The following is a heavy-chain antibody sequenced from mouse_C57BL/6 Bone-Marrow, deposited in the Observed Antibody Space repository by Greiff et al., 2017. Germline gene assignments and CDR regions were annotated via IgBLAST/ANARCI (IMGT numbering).Heavy chain of an antibody. CDR1: GFTFSDYG. CDR2: ISSGSSTI. Sequence: DVMLVESGGGLVKPGGSLKLSCAASGFTFSDYGMHWVRQAPEKGLEWVAYISSGSSTIYYTDTVKGRFTISRDNAKNTLFLQMTSLRSEDTAVYCCARPRLRGNAMDYWGQGTSVTVSS. J-gene: IGHJ4*01. V-gene: IGHV5-17*01. D-gene: IGHD3-3*01. CDR3: ARPRLRGNAMDY.